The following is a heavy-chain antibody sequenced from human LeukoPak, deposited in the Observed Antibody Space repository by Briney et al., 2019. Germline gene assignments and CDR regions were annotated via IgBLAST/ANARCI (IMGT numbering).Heavy chain of an antibody. CDR2: INQDGSEK. V-gene: IGHV3-7*02. J-gene: IGHJ4*02. Sequence: SGGSLRLSCAASGFTFNTFWMSWVRQAPGKGPEWVANINQDGSEKNCVDSVKGRFTISRDNAKNSLYLQMNSLRAEDTAVYYCANNRASLDYWGQGTLVTVSS. CDR1: GFTFNTFW. CDR3: ANNRASLDY. D-gene: IGHD2/OR15-2a*01.